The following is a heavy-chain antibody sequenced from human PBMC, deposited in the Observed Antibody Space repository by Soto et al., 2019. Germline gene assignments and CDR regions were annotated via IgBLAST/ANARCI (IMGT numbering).Heavy chain of an antibody. CDR1: GYTFTSYD. CDR3: PAAIAVAGTRDY. V-gene: IGHV1-8*01. J-gene: IGHJ4*02. D-gene: IGHD6-19*01. Sequence: QVKLVQSGAEVKKPGASVKVSCKASGYTFTSYDINWVRQATGQGLEWMGWMNTNSGNTGYAQKFQGRVTMTRNTSISRAYMELSSLRSEDTAVYYCPAAIAVAGTRDYWGQGTLVTVSS. CDR2: MNTNSGNT.